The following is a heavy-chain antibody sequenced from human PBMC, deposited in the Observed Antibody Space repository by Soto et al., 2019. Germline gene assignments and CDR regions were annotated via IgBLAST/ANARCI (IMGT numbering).Heavy chain of an antibody. CDR2: IKQDGSEK. CDR3: ASLDATVTTPYFDY. D-gene: IGHD4-17*01. CDR1: GFTFSSYW. V-gene: IGHV3-7*01. Sequence: EVQLVESGGGLVQPGGSLRLSCAASGFTFSSYWMSWVRPAPGKGLEWVANIKQDGSEKYYVDSVKGRFTISRDNAKNSLYLQMNSLRAEDTAVYYCASLDATVTTPYFDYWGQGTLVTVSS. J-gene: IGHJ4*02.